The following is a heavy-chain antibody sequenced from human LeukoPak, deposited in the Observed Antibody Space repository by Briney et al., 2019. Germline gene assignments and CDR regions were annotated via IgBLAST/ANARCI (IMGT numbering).Heavy chain of an antibody. D-gene: IGHD1-1*01. CDR2: ISTSDTTT. CDR3: APRTDYFDS. CDR1: GFTFRESY. V-gene: IGHV3-11*01. Sequence: GGSLRLSCAASGFTFRESYMSWIRQAPGKGLEWVSCISTSDTTTYYADSVKGRFTISRDNAKNSLYLQMNSLRAEDTAVYYCAPRTDYFDSWGQGTLVTVSS. J-gene: IGHJ4*02.